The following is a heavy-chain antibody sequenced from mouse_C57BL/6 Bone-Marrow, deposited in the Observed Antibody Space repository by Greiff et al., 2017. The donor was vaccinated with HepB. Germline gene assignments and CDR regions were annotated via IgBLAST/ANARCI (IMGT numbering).Heavy chain of an antibody. CDR1: GYTFTSYG. J-gene: IGHJ4*01. Sequence: VQLKESGAELARPGASVKLSCKASGYTFTSYGISWVKQRTGQGLEWIGEIYPRSGNTYYNEKFKGKATLTADKSSSTAYMELRSLTSEDSAVYFCAREKAYYAMDYWGQGTSVTVSS. CDR2: IYPRSGNT. V-gene: IGHV1-81*01. CDR3: AREKAYYAMDY.